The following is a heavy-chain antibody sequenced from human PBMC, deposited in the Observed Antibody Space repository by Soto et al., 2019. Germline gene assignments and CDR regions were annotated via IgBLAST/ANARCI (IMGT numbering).Heavy chain of an antibody. CDR2: STPYNGNT. Sequence: QVQLVQSGAEVKKPGASVKVSCKASGYTFTSYVISWVRQAPGQGLEGMGWSTPYNGNTNYAQKLRGRVTITTDTSTSTAYMVRRSLGSDDTAVYYCARVERIAVAGYFDYWGQGTLVTVSS. J-gene: IGHJ4*02. D-gene: IGHD6-19*01. V-gene: IGHV1-18*01. CDR1: GYTFTSYV. CDR3: ARVERIAVAGYFDY.